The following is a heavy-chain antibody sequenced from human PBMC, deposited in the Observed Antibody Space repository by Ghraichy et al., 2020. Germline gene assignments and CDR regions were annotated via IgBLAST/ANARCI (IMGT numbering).Heavy chain of an antibody. J-gene: IGHJ4*02. D-gene: IGHD2-2*01. Sequence: GALRLSCAASGFTFSSYAMSWVRQAPGKGLEWVSGISGSGGSTYYADSVKGRFTISRDNSKNTLYLQMNSLRAEDTAVYYCAKGYCSSINCPTDYWGQGALVTVSS. CDR2: ISGSGGST. V-gene: IGHV3-23*01. CDR3: AKGYCSSINCPTDY. CDR1: GFTFSSYA.